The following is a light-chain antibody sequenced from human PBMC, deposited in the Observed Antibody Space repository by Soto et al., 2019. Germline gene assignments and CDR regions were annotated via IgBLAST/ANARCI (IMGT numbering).Light chain of an antibody. Sequence: QSALTQPASVSGSPGQSIIISCTGTSSDADAYNYVSWYQHHPGKAPKLLIYDVSNRPSGISNRFSGSKSGNTASLTISGLQPEDEADYFCSSYTRSTILFGGGTKLTVL. CDR3: SSYTRSTIL. V-gene: IGLV2-14*03. J-gene: IGLJ2*01. CDR2: DVS. CDR1: SSDADAYNY.